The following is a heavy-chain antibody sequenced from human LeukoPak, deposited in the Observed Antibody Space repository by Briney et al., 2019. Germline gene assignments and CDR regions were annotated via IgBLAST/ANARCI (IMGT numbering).Heavy chain of an antibody. J-gene: IGHJ4*02. D-gene: IGHD3-10*01. CDR3: ARLSYGSGSYYNGNFDY. Sequence: SETLSLTCAVSGYSISSGYYWGWIRPPPGKGLEYVGSVYQSGTTYYNPSLKSRVTISVDTSKNQFSLKLSSVTAADTAVYYCARLSYGSGSYYNGNFDYWGQGTLVTVSS. CDR1: GYSISSGYY. V-gene: IGHV4-38-2*01. CDR2: VYQSGTT.